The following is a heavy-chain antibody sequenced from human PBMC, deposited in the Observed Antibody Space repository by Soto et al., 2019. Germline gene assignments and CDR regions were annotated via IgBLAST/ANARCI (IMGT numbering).Heavy chain of an antibody. Sequence: WSLRLSCAASGFTFSSYAMHWVRQAPGKGLEWVAVISYDGSNKYYADSVKGRFTISRDNSKNTLYLQMNSLRAEDTAVYYCARDMIFGVVNHDPTHYFDYWGQGTLVTVSS. CDR2: ISYDGSNK. V-gene: IGHV3-30-3*01. J-gene: IGHJ4*02. CDR3: ARDMIFGVVNHDPTHYFDY. CDR1: GFTFSSYA. D-gene: IGHD3-3*01.